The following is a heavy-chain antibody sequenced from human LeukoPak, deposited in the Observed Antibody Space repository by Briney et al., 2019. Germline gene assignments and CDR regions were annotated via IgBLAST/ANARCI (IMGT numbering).Heavy chain of an antibody. CDR2: IFSGGST. J-gene: IGHJ2*01. CDR3: ARDYDILTGQGRYFDL. Sequence: GGSLRLSCAASGFTFSSYAMSWVRQAPGKGLEWVSVIFSGGSTYADSVKGRFTISRDNSKNTLYLQMNSLRAEDTAVYYCARDYDILTGQGRYFDLWGRGTLVTVSS. V-gene: IGHV3-53*01. D-gene: IGHD3-9*01. CDR1: GFTFSSYA.